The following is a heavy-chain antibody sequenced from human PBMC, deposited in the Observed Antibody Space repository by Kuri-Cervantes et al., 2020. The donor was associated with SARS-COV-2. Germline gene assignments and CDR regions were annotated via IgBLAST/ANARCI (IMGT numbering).Heavy chain of an antibody. Sequence: GGSLRLSCVASGFTFSSYVMHWVRQAPGKGLEWVALISYDGSNKYYADSVKGRFTISRDNSKNTLYLQMNSLRAEDTAVYYCARESGHPYYYYYGMDVWGQGTTVTVSS. CDR2: ISYDGSNK. J-gene: IGHJ6*02. D-gene: IGHD3-10*01. CDR3: ARESGHPYYYYYGMDV. CDR1: GFTFSSYV. V-gene: IGHV3-30*04.